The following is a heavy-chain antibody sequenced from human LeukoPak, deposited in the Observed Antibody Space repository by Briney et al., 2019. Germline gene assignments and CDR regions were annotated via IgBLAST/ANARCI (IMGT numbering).Heavy chain of an antibody. CDR3: AKDRGFVGGITMVWGVIITNWFDP. J-gene: IGHJ5*02. D-gene: IGHD3-10*01. CDR1: GFTFSSYA. CDR2: ISGSGGST. Sequence: GGSLRLSCAASGFTFSSYAMSWVRQAPGKGLEWVSAISGSGGSTYYADSVKGRFTISRDNSKNTLYLQMNSLRAEDTAVYYCAKDRGFVGGITMVWGVIITNWFDPWGQGTLVTVSS. V-gene: IGHV3-23*01.